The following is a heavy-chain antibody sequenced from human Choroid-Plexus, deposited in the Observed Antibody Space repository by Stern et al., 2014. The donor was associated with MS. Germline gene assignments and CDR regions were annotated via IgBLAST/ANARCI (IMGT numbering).Heavy chain of an antibody. J-gene: IGHJ4*02. CDR1: GDSISSYTHY. D-gene: IGHD2-8*02. V-gene: IGHV4-39*01. CDR3: AKHACTGAACPFDL. CDR2: VYYSGAT. Sequence: VQLVESGPGLVKPSETLSLTCAVSGDSISSYTHYWAWIRQPPGKGLEWIGSVYYSGATYYNPSPKSPVTISVDTSTNHFSLGLNSVTAADTAVYYCAKHACTGAACPFDLWGQGTLVTVSS.